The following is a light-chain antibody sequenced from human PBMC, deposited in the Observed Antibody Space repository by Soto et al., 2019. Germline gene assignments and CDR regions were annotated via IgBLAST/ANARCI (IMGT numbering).Light chain of an antibody. CDR2: GAS. Sequence: IVFTQSPATLSLSRGEGATRACRTSQSVSSHVAWYKQKPGQAPRLLIHGASTRATGIPARFSGSGAGTEFTLTISSLAPQHFEVYYCQQRSNWPLTVGGGTKVYIK. J-gene: IGKJ4*01. CDR1: QSVSSH. V-gene: IGKV3D-11*02. CDR3: QQRSNWPLT.